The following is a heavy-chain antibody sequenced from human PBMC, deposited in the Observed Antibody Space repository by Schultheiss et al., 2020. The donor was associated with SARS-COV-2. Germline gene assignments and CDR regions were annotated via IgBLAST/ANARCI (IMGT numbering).Heavy chain of an antibody. Sequence: SETLSLTCTVSGGSISSYYWSWIRQPPGKGLEWIGYIYYSGSTNYNPSLKSRVTISVDTSKNQFSLKLSSVTAADTAVYYCARAGEGDYYDSSGQIDYWGQGTLVTVSS. V-gene: IGHV4-59*01. J-gene: IGHJ4*02. D-gene: IGHD3-22*01. CDR2: IYYSGST. CDR3: ARAGEGDYYDSSGQIDY. CDR1: GGSISSYY.